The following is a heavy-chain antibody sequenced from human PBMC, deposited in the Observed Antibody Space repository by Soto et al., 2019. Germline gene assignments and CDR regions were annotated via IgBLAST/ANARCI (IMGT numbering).Heavy chain of an antibody. Sequence: DVQLLESGGGLVQPEGSLRLSCAASGFTFSSYAMVWVREGPGKGLEWVAVVSIGGSTHYADSVRGRFTIARDNSKNTLSLQMNSLTAQDTPVYFCAKRRGAGGHFDYWGQGALVPGS. D-gene: IGHD2-15*01. J-gene: IGHJ4*02. CDR3: AKRRGAGGHFDY. CDR2: VSIGGST. CDR1: GFTFSSYA. V-gene: IGHV3-23*01.